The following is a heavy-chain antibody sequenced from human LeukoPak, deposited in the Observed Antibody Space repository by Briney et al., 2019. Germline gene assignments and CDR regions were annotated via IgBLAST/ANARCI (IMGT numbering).Heavy chain of an antibody. CDR3: TTIDSITMVRGVLMLPPV. D-gene: IGHD3-10*01. CDR2: IRSKANSYAT. CDR1: GFTFSGSA. Sequence: PGGSLRLSCAASGFTFSGSAMHWVRQASGKGLEWVGRIRSKANSYATAYAASVKGRFTISRDDSKNTAYLQMNSLKTEDTAVYYCTTIDSITMVRGVLMLPPVWGKGTTVTISS. J-gene: IGHJ6*04. V-gene: IGHV3-73*01.